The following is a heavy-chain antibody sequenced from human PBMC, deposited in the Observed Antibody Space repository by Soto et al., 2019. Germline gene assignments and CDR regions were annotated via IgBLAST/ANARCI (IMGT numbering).Heavy chain of an antibody. Sequence: SETLSLTCSVSGGSISRGGYYWSWLRQHPGKGLEWIGYIYNSGCTYYNPSLRSRVAISLDTSKDQFSLNLSSVTDADTAIYYSARKQLDLLNNLLDPWGRATQVTLSS. CDR1: GGSISRGGYY. V-gene: IGHV4-31*03. CDR2: IYNSGCT. CDR3: ARKQLDLLNNLLDP. D-gene: IGHD6-13*01. J-gene: IGHJ5*02.